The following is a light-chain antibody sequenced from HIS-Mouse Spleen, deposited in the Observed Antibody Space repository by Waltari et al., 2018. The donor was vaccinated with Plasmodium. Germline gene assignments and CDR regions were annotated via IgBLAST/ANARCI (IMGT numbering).Light chain of an antibody. CDR1: QSVSSN. Sequence: EIVLTQSPATLSVSPAETATLSCRASQSVSSNLAWYQQKPGQAPRLLIYGASTRATGIPARFSGSGSGTEVTLNISSLQSEDFAVYYCQQYNNWPPITFGPGTKVDIK. J-gene: IGKJ3*01. CDR3: QQYNNWPPIT. V-gene: IGKV3-15*01. CDR2: GAS.